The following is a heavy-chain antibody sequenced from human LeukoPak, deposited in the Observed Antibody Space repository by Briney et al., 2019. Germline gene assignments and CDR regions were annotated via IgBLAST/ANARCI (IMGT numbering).Heavy chain of an antibody. CDR1: GYSISSGYY. CDR3: ARRAGGYFDWLLKAFDY. V-gene: IGHV4-38-2*02. CDR2: IYHSGST. Sequence: PSETLSLTCTVSGYSISSGYYWGWIRQPPGKGLEWIGNIYHSGSTYYNPSLKSRVTISVDTSKNQFSLKLSSVTAADTAVYYCARRAGGYFDWLLKAFDYWGQGTLVTVSS. J-gene: IGHJ4*02. D-gene: IGHD3-9*01.